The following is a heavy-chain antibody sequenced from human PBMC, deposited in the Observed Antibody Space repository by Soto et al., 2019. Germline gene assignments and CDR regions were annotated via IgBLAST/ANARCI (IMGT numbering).Heavy chain of an antibody. Sequence: EVKLLESGGGLVQPGGSLRLSCAASGFTFSSYAMSWVRQAPGTGLEWVSAISGSGGSTYYADSVKGRFTLSRDNSKNTLYLQRNSLRAEDTAVYDCAKSLSGYSDYWGQGTLVTVSS. D-gene: IGHD3-22*01. CDR2: ISGSGGST. CDR1: GFTFSSYA. J-gene: IGHJ4*02. V-gene: IGHV3-23*01. CDR3: AKSLSGYSDY.